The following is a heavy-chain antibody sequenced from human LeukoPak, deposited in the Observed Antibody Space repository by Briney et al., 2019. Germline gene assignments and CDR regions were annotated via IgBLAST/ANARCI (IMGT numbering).Heavy chain of an antibody. D-gene: IGHD6-13*01. V-gene: IGHV4-59*08. CDR2: IYYSGST. J-gene: IGHJ4*02. Sequence: SETLSLTCTVSGGSISSYYWSWIRQPPGKGLEWIGYIYYSGSTNYNPSLKSRVTISVDTSKNQFSLKLSSVTAADTAVYYCARQTSGIAAAADYWGQGTPVTVSS. CDR3: ARQTSGIAAAADY. CDR1: GGSISSYY.